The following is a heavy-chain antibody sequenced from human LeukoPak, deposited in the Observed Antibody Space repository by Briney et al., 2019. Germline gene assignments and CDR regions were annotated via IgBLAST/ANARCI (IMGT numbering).Heavy chain of an antibody. V-gene: IGHV3-23*01. J-gene: IGHJ3*02. CDR3: AKDFWSGYYGHDAFDI. Sequence: GGSLRLSCAASGFTFSSYAMSWARQAPGKGLEWVSAISGSGGSTYYADSVKGRFTISRDNSKNTLYLQMNSLRAEDTAVYYCAKDFWSGYYGHDAFDIWGQGTMVTVSS. D-gene: IGHD3-3*01. CDR1: GFTFSSYA. CDR2: ISGSGGST.